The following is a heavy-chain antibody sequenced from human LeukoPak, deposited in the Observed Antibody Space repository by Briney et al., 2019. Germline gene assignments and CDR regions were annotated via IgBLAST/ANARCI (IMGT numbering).Heavy chain of an antibody. V-gene: IGHV4-31*03. D-gene: IGHD1-26*01. CDR1: GGSISSGGYY. Sequence: SSETLSLTCTVSGGSISSGGYYWSWIRQHPGKGLEWLGYIYYSGSTYYDPSLKSRVTISVDTSKNQFSLKLSSVTAADTAAYYCARVVGSYPSHNWFDPWGQGTLVTVSS. CDR2: IYYSGST. J-gene: IGHJ5*02. CDR3: ARVVGSYPSHNWFDP.